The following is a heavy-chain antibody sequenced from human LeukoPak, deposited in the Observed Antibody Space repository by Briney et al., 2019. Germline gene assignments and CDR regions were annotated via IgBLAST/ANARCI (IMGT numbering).Heavy chain of an antibody. Sequence: PGGSLRLSCGASGFTFSSYGMHRVRQAPGKGLEWVAFIRYDGSNKYYADSVKGRFTISRDNSKNTLSVQMNSLRAEDTAVYYCAKDGRQWKTFYYGSGSANGFDIWGQGTMVTVSS. D-gene: IGHD3-10*01. J-gene: IGHJ3*02. CDR3: AKDGRQWKTFYYGSGSANGFDI. CDR1: GFTFSSYG. V-gene: IGHV3-30*02. CDR2: IRYDGSNK.